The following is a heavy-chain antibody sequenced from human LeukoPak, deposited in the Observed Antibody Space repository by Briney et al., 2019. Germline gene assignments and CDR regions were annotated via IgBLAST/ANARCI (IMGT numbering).Heavy chain of an antibody. V-gene: IGHV4-38-2*02. J-gene: IGHJ6*04. D-gene: IGHD3-3*02. Sequence: SETLSLTCAVSGYSISSGYYWGWIRQPPGKGLEWIGSIYHSGSTYYNPSLKSRVTISVDTSKNQFSLKLSSVTAADTAVYYCARDPSDRIIDYYYYGMDVWGKGTTVTVSS. CDR2: IYHSGST. CDR3: ARDPSDRIIDYYYYGMDV. CDR1: GYSISSGYY.